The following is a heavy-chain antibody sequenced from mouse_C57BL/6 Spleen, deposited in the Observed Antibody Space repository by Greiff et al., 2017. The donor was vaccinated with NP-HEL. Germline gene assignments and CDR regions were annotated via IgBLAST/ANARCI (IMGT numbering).Heavy chain of an antibody. CDR2: IRNKANGYTT. J-gene: IGHJ3*01. V-gene: IGHV7-3*01. Sequence: EVQGVESGGGLVQPGGSLSLSCAASGFTFTDYYMSWVRQPPGKALEWLGFIRNKANGYTTEYSASVKGRFTISRDNSQSILYLQMNALRAEDSATYYCARSSGSRASWFAYWGQGTLVTVSA. CDR3: ARSSGSRASWFAY. D-gene: IGHD1-1*01. CDR1: GFTFTDYY.